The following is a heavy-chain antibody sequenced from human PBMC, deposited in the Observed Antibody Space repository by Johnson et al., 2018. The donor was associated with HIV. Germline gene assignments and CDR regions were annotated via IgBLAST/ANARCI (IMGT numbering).Heavy chain of an antibody. CDR1: GFTFSDYY. V-gene: IGHV3-66*01. D-gene: IGHD6-13*01. J-gene: IGHJ3*02. CDR3: ARGGIAAAGSLLGAFDI. CDR2: IYSGGST. Sequence: EVQLVESGGGLVNPGGSLRLSCAASGFTFSDYYMSWIRQAPGQGLAWVSVIYSGGSTYYADSVKGRFTISRDNSKNSLYLQMNSLRAEDTAVYYCARGGIAAAGSLLGAFDIWGHGTMVTVSS.